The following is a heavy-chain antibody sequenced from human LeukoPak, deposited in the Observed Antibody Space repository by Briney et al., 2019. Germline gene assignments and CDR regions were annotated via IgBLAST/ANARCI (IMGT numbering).Heavy chain of an antibody. CDR3: ARRAQYYYGSGSYQNWFDP. V-gene: IGHV4-34*01. Sequence: SETLSLTCAVYGGSFSGYYWSWIRQPPGKGLEWIGEINHSGSTNYNPSLKSRVTISVDTSKNQFFLKLSSVTAADTAVYYCARRAQYYYGSGSYQNWFDPWGQGTLVTVSS. D-gene: IGHD3-10*01. CDR2: INHSGST. J-gene: IGHJ5*02. CDR1: GGSFSGYY.